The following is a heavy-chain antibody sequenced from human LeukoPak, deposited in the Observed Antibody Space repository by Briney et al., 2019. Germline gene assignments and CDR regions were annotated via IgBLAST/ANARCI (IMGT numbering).Heavy chain of an antibody. V-gene: IGHV4-4*09. CDR3: ASGYCSN. CDR2: IYSDGTT. CDR1: GASTTSYY. J-gene: IGHJ4*02. D-gene: IGHD2-2*01. Sequence: SETLSLTCSVSGASTTSYYWNWIRQAPGKGLEWIGYIYSDGTTSYSPSLRSRVTISIDTSRNQFSLKLSSVTAADTAVYYCASGYCSNWGQGTLVTVSS.